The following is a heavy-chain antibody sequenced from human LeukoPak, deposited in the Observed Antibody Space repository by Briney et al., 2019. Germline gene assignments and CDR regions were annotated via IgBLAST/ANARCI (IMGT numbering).Heavy chain of an antibody. Sequence: PGGSLRLSCAVSGFTFSSYAMHWVRQAPGKGLEWVAVISYDGSNKYYADSVKGRFTISRDNSLQMNSLRPDDTAVYYCARDFWHWGQGTLVTVSS. J-gene: IGHJ4*02. CDR3: ARDFWH. CDR1: GFTFSSYA. V-gene: IGHV3-30*01. D-gene: IGHD3-3*01. CDR2: ISYDGSNK.